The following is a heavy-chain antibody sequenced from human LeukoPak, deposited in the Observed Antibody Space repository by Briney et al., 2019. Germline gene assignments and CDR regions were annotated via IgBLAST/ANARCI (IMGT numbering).Heavy chain of an antibody. CDR1: GFTFSSYS. CDR3: ARDLGYCGGDCPTFDY. J-gene: IGHJ4*02. CDR2: ISSSSSYI. Sequence: PGGSLRLSCAASGFTFSSYSMNWVRQAPGKGLEWVSSISSSSSYIYYADSVKGRFTISRDNAKNSLYLQMNSLRAEDTAVYYCARDLGYCGGDCPTFDYWGQGTLVTVSS. V-gene: IGHV3-21*01. D-gene: IGHD2-21*02.